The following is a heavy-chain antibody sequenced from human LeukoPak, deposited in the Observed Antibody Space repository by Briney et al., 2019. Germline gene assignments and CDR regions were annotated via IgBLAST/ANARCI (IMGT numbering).Heavy chain of an antibody. J-gene: IGHJ4*02. V-gene: IGHV3-7*03. D-gene: IGHD1-14*01. CDR1: GFTFSSYW. CDR3: AKDRTPNGEFDY. Sequence: NPGGSLRLSCAASGFTFSSYWMSWVRQAPGKGLEWVANIKQDGSEKYHVDSVKGRFTISRDNSKNTLYLQMNSLRAEDTAVYYCAKDRTPNGEFDYWGQGTLVTVSS. CDR2: IKQDGSEK.